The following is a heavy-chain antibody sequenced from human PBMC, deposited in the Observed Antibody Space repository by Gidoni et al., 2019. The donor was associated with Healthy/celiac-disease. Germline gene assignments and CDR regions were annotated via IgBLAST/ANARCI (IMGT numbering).Heavy chain of an antibody. CDR3: ARLYDYGDAGGDY. V-gene: IGHV1-69*06. Sequence: QVQLVQSGAEVKKPGSSVQVSCTASGGTFSSYAISWVRQAPGQGLEWMGGIIPIFGTANYAQKCQGRVTITADKSTSTAYMELSSLRSEDTAVYYCARLYDYGDAGGDYWGQGTLVTVSS. CDR1: GGTFSSYA. D-gene: IGHD4-17*01. J-gene: IGHJ4*02. CDR2: IIPIFGTA.